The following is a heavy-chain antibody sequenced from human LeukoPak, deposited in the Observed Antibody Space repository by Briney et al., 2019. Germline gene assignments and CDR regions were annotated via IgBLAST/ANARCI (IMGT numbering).Heavy chain of an antibody. J-gene: IGHJ4*02. CDR3: AKGLSSSWYGYFDY. V-gene: IGHV3-9*03. D-gene: IGHD6-13*01. CDR1: GFTFDDYA. CDR2: ISWNSGSI. Sequence: GGSLRLSCAASGFTFDDYAIHWVRQAPGKGLEWVSGISWNSGSIGYADSVKGRFTISRDNAKKSLYLQMHSLRAEDMALYHCAKGLSSSWYGYFDYWGQGTLVTVSS.